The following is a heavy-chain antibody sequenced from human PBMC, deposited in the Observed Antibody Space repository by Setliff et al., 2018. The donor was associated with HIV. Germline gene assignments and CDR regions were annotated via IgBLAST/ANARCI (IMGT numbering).Heavy chain of an antibody. CDR1: GFTFSSYW. J-gene: IGHJ4*02. V-gene: IGHV3-72*01. Sequence: GGSLRLSCAASGFTFSSYWMHWVRQAPGKGLEWVGRTRNKANGYITEYGASVQGRFTISMDNSKDSLSLQMNNLKAEDTAVYYCVRAAAGLDIWSQGIRVTVSS. CDR3: VRAAAGLDI. CDR2: TRNKANGYIT.